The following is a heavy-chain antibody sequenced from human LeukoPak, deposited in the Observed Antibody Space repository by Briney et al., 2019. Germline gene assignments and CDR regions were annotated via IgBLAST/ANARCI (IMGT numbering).Heavy chain of an antibody. CDR1: GFTFSSYS. D-gene: IGHD3-22*01. Sequence: GGSLRLSCAASGFTFSSYSMNWVRQAPGKGLEWVSSISSSSSYIYYADSVKGRFTISRDNAKNSLYLQMNSLRAEDTAVYYCARDRYYYDSSGYGYYYGMDVWGQGTTVPVSS. V-gene: IGHV3-21*01. CDR2: ISSSSSYI. J-gene: IGHJ6*02. CDR3: ARDRYYYDSSGYGYYYGMDV.